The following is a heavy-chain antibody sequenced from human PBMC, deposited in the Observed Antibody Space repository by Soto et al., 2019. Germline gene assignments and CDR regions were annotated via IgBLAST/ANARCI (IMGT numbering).Heavy chain of an antibody. V-gene: IGHV3-21*01. J-gene: IGHJ6*02. CDR3: ASVYYDFWSGYHRDPLYGMDV. D-gene: IGHD3-3*01. CDR2: ISSSSSYI. Sequence: AGGSLRLSCAASGFTFSSYSMNWVRQAPGKGLEWVSSISSSSSYIYYADSVKGRFTISRDNAKNSLYLQMNSLRAEDTAVYYCASVYYDFWSGYHRDPLYGMDVWGQGTTVTVSS. CDR1: GFTFSSYS.